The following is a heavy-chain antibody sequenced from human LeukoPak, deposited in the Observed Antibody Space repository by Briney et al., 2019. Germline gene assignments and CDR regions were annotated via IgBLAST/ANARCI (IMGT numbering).Heavy chain of an antibody. D-gene: IGHD3-22*01. Sequence: GGSLRLSCTASGFTFGDYAMSWVRQAPGKGLEWVGFIRSKAYGGTTEYAASVKGRFTISRDDSKSIAYLQMNSLKTEDTAVYYCTRVLRDYYDSSGYLDYWGQGTLVTVSS. V-gene: IGHV3-49*04. CDR1: GFTFGDYA. CDR3: TRVLRDYYDSSGYLDY. CDR2: IRSKAYGGTT. J-gene: IGHJ4*02.